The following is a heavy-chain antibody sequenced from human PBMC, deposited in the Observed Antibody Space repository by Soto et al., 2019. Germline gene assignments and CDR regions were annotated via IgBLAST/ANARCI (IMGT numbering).Heavy chain of an antibody. CDR2: IYYSGST. CDR1: GGSISSGDYY. Sequence: QVQLQESGPGLVKPSQTLSLTCTVSGGSISSGDYYWSWIRQPPGKGLGWIGYIYYSGSTYYNPSLKILVTISVDTSKNQFSLKLSSVTAADTAVYYCAREPYPEQGYGMDVWGQGTTVTVSS. J-gene: IGHJ6*02. CDR3: AREPYPEQGYGMDV. D-gene: IGHD2-2*02. V-gene: IGHV4-30-4*01.